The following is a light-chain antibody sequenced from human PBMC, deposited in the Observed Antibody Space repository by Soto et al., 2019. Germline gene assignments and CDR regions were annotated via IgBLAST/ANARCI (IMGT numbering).Light chain of an antibody. CDR3: QQSYSLPRT. CDR2: AAS. J-gene: IGKJ1*01. Sequence: DIQMTQSPSSLSASVGDRVTITCRASQSISTYLNWYQLKPGKAPKLLIYAASVLQGGVPSRFSGSGSGTDFTLTISSLQPEDFATYYCQQSYSLPRTFGHGTKVDIK. V-gene: IGKV1-39*01. CDR1: QSISTY.